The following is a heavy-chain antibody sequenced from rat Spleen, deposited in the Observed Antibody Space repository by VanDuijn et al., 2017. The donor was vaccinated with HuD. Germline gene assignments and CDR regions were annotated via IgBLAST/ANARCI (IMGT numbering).Heavy chain of an antibody. CDR1: DFSLSSNG. CDR2: IWTDGST. Sequence: QVQLKESGPGLVQPSETLSLTCTVTDFSLSSNGVGWVRQPLGEGLVWMGTIWTDGSTNYNSAVQSRLSITKDTSKSQVFLKMNSLQTEDTATYYCARDENGYINQWFAHWGQGTLVTVSS. J-gene: IGHJ3*01. V-gene: IGHV2-72*01. CDR3: ARDENGYINQWFAH. D-gene: IGHD1-4*01.